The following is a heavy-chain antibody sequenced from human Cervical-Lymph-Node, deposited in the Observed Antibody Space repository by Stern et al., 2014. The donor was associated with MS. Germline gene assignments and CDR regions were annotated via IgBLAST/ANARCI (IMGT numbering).Heavy chain of an antibody. J-gene: IGHJ4*02. D-gene: IGHD3-16*02. CDR2: ISAYNGNT. CDR1: GYTFTSYG. V-gene: IGHV1-18*01. CDR3: ARDYDYVWGSYREPSLLDY. Sequence: VQLVQSGAEVKKPGASVKVSCKASGYTFTSYGISWVRQAPGQGLEWMGWISAYNGNTNYAQKLQGRVTMTTDTSTSTAYMELRSLRSDDTAVYYCARDYDYVWGSYREPSLLDYWGQGTLVTVSS.